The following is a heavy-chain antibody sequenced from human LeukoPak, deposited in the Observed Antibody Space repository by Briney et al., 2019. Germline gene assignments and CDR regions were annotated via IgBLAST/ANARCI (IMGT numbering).Heavy chain of an antibody. J-gene: IGHJ6*02. CDR2: INHNGNVN. Sequence: GGSLRLSCAASGFTFTNYAMSWVRQAPGKGLEWVASINHNGNVNYYVDSVKGRFTISRDNAKNSLYLQMSNLRAEDTAVYFCARGRGLDVWGQGATVTVSS. CDR1: GFTFTNYA. V-gene: IGHV3-7*03. CDR3: ARGRGLDV.